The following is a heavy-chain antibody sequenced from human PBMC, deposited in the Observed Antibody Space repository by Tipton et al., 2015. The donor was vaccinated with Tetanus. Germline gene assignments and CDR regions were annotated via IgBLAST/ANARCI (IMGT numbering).Heavy chain of an antibody. Sequence: TLSLTCGVSGVSIKNGGYSWSWIRQPPGKGLEWIGYISNSGSTYYNPSLKSRVTISVDTSQKQISLKVNSVTAADTAVYYCARDRGVRGGYYYYHGMDVWGQGTTVTVSS. CDR1: GVSIKNGGYS. V-gene: IGHV4-30-2*01. CDR2: ISNSGST. CDR3: ARDRGVRGGYYYYHGMDV. J-gene: IGHJ6*02. D-gene: IGHD3-10*01.